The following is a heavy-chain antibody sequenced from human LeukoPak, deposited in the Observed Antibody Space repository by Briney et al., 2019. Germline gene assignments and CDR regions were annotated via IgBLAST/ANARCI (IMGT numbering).Heavy chain of an antibody. V-gene: IGHV4-34*01. CDR1: GGSFSGYY. D-gene: IGHD3-10*02. CDR2: INHSGST. J-gene: IGHJ3*02. Sequence: SETLSLTCAVYGGSFSGYYWSWIRQPPGKGLEWIGEINHSGSTNYNPSLKSRVTISVDTSKNQFSLKLSSVTAADTAVYYCARRRLFKFVFDIWGQGTMVTVSS. CDR3: ARRRLFKFVFDI.